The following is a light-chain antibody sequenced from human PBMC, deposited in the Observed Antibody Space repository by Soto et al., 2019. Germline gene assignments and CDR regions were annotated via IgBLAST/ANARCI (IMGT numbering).Light chain of an antibody. CDR2: DAS. J-gene: IGKJ2*01. CDR1: KNINTW. Sequence: DIQMTQSPSTLSASVGDRVTITCRASKNINTWVAWYQQKPGKAPKLLIYDASSLESGVPSRVSGSGSGTEFTLTISSLQPEDFATYYCQQSYRTPYTFGQGTKLETK. CDR3: QQSYRTPYT. V-gene: IGKV1-5*01.